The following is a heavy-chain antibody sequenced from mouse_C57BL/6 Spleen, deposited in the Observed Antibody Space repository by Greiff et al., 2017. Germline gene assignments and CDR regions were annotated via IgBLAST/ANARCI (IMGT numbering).Heavy chain of an antibody. D-gene: IGHD6-1*01. Sequence: QVQLQQPGAELVKPGASVKLSCKASGYTFTSYWMHWVKQGPGRGLEWIGRIDPNSGGTKDNEKFKSKATLTVDKPPSTAYMQLSSLTSEDSAGYYCAREDSPPYYFDDWGQGTTLTVSS. CDR1: GYTFTSYW. CDR3: AREDSPPYYFDD. CDR2: IDPNSGGT. V-gene: IGHV1-72*01. J-gene: IGHJ2*01.